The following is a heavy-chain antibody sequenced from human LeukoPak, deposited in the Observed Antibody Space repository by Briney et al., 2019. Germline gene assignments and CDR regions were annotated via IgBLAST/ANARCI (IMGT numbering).Heavy chain of an antibody. Sequence: GGSLRLSCTASGFXFSDYYMTWIRQAPGKGLEWLSYVSTDSAYTNYAGSVKGRFTISRDNAKSSLYLQLNSLTAEDTAVYYCTREDNWYFDLWGRGILVTVSS. CDR3: TREDNWYFDL. CDR2: VSTDSAYT. V-gene: IGHV3-11*05. J-gene: IGHJ2*01. CDR1: GFXFSDYY.